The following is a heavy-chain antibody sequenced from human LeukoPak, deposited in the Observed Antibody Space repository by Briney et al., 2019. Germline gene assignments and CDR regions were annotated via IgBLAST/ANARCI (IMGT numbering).Heavy chain of an antibody. V-gene: IGHV3-23*01. D-gene: IGHD2-2*01. Sequence: GGSLRLSCAASGLTFSSYAMSWVRQAPGKGLEWVSAISGSGGTTYYADSVKGRFTISRDNSKNTLYLQMNSLRAEDTAVYYCARDMHSSFDYWGQGTLVSVSS. J-gene: IGHJ4*02. CDR2: ISGSGGTT. CDR1: GLTFSSYA. CDR3: ARDMHSSFDY.